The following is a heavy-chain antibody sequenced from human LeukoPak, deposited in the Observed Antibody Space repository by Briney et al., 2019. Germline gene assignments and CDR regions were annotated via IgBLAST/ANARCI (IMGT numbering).Heavy chain of an antibody. V-gene: IGHV3-66*01. CDR2: IYSRGST. CDR3: ARGGPEDAFDI. J-gene: IGHJ3*02. Sequence: GGSLRLSCAASGFTVSTNYMSWVRQAPGQGLEWVSVIYSRGSTYYADSVKGRFTISRDNSKNTLYLQMNSLRDEDTALYYCARGGPEDAFDIWGQGTMVIVSS. D-gene: IGHD1-14*01. CDR1: GFTVSTNY.